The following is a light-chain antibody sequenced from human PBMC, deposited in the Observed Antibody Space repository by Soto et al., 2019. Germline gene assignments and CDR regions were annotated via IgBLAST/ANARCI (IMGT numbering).Light chain of an antibody. Sequence: QSALTQPRSVSGSPGQSVTISCTGTSSDVGGYNYVSWYQQHPGKAPKLMIYDVSKRPSGVPDRFSGSKSDNTASLTISGLQAEDEADYYCCSYAGSSAVFGGGTQLTVL. V-gene: IGLV2-11*01. CDR1: SSDVGGYNY. CDR3: CSYAGSSAV. J-gene: IGLJ7*01. CDR2: DVS.